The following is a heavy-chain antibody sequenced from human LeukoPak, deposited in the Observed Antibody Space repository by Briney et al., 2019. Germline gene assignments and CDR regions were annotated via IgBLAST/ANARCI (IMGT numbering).Heavy chain of an antibody. D-gene: IGHD2-2*01. CDR3: ARGLQYHYYES. CDR1: GFSVSSSF. CDR2: IYNDGTTT. Sequence: GGSLRLSCAASGFSVSSSFMSWVRQAPGKGLEWVSVIYNDGTTTKYADSVKGRFTISRDISKNTLYLQMNGLRAEDTAVYYCARGLQYHYYESWGQGTLVTVSS. J-gene: IGHJ4*02. V-gene: IGHV3-53*01.